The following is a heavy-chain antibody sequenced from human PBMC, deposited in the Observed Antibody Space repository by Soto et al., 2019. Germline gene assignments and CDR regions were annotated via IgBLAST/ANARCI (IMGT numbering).Heavy chain of an antibody. Sequence: PSETLSLTCAVSGYSISSGYYWGWIRQPPGKGLEWIGSLHHSGTTYYNPSLKSRVTMSVDTSKNQLSLKLTSVTAADTAVYYCARDLRKYVATIYFDYWGQGALVTVSS. CDR1: GYSISSGYY. V-gene: IGHV4-38-2*02. CDR3: ARDLRKYVATIYFDY. J-gene: IGHJ4*02. D-gene: IGHD3-16*01. CDR2: LHHSGTT.